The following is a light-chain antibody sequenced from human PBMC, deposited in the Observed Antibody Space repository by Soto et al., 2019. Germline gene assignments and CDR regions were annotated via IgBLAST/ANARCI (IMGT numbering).Light chain of an antibody. CDR1: QTVVSPY. CDR2: GIS. Sequence: EIVLTQSPGILSLSPGARAPLSCRASQTVVSPYLAWYQQKPGQTPRLLIYGISTRAAGIADRFSGSGSGTDFTLTISRLEPEDFAVYYCAQYGSSPRTFGQGTKVDIK. CDR3: AQYGSSPRT. V-gene: IGKV3-20*01. J-gene: IGKJ1*01.